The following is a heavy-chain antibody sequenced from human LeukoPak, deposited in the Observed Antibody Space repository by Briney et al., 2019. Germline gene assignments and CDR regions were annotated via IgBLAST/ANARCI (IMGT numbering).Heavy chain of an antibody. CDR3: ARITSRDYFDY. D-gene: IGHD2-2*01. Sequence: SETLSLTCTVSGGSISSSSYYWSWIRQPAGKGLEWIGRIYTSGSTNYNPSLKSRVTISVDTSKNQFSLKPSSVTAADTAVYYCARITSRDYFDYWGQGTLVTVSS. CDR1: GGSISSSSYY. J-gene: IGHJ4*02. CDR2: IYTSGST. V-gene: IGHV4-61*02.